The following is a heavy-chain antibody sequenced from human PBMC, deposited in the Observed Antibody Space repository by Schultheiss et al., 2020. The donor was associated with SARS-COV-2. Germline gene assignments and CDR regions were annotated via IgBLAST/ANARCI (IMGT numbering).Heavy chain of an antibody. CDR2: IIPIFGTA. CDR3: AMTPHGGTYALGWCFDY. Sequence: SVKVSCKASGYTFTGYYMHWVRQAPGQGLEWMGGIIPIFGTANYAQKFQGRVTMTTDTSTSTAYMELRSLRSEDTAVYYCAMTPHGGTYALGWCFDYWGQGTLVTVSS. D-gene: IGHD2-21*01. V-gene: IGHV1-69*05. J-gene: IGHJ4*02. CDR1: GYTFTGYY.